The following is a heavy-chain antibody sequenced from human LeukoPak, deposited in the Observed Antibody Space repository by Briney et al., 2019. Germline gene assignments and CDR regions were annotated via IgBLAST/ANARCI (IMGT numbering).Heavy chain of an antibody. CDR1: GFTFSSYS. Sequence: PGGSLRLSCAASGFTFSSYSMNWVRQPPGKGLEWVSSISSSSSYIYYADSVKGRFTISRDNAKNSLYLQMNSLRAEDTAVYYCARAFSRLTGEFDYWGQGTLVTVSS. D-gene: IGHD7-27*01. CDR3: ARAFSRLTGEFDY. V-gene: IGHV3-21*01. CDR2: ISSSSSYI. J-gene: IGHJ4*02.